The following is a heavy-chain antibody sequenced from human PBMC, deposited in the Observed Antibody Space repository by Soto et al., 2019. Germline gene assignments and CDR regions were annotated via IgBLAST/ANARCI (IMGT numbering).Heavy chain of an antibody. CDR2: INPNSGGT. CDR1: GYTFTGYY. CDR3: ARPLFRSRYYYYGMDV. J-gene: IGHJ6*02. Sequence: ASVKVSCKASGYTFTGYYMHWVRQAPGQGLEWMGWINPNSGGTNYAQKFQGRVTMTRDTSISTAYMELSRLRSDDTAVYYCARPLFRSRYYYYGMDVWGQATTVTVSS. V-gene: IGHV1-2*02.